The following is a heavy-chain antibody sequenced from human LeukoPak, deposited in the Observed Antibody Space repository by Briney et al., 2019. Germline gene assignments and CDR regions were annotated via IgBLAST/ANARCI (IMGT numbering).Heavy chain of an antibody. CDR2: ISGSGGST. D-gene: IGHD3-22*01. Sequence: PGGSLRLSCAASGFTFSSYWMSWVRQAPGKGLEWVSAISGSGGSTYYADSVKGRFTISRDNSKNTLYLQMNSLRAEDTAVYYCAKKYPNYDSSGYYQDWGQGTLVTVSS. J-gene: IGHJ4*02. V-gene: IGHV3-23*01. CDR3: AKKYPNYDSSGYYQD. CDR1: GFTFSSYW.